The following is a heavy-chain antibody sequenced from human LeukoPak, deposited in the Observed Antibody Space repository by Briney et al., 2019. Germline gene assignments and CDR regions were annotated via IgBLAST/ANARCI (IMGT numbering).Heavy chain of an antibody. V-gene: IGHV3-64D*09. D-gene: IGHD4-23*01. CDR1: GFTVSSNY. J-gene: IGHJ4*02. CDR3: VKDRGTGVFDY. Sequence: PGGSLRLSCAASGFTVSSNYMSWVRQAPGKGLEYVSAISTNGGGTYYADSVTGRFTISRDNSKNTLYLQMSSLRPEDTAVYYCVKDRGTGVFDYWGQGTLVTVSS. CDR2: ISTNGGGT.